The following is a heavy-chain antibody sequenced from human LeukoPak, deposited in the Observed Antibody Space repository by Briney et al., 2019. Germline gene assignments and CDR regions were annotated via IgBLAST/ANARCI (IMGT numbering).Heavy chain of an antibody. CDR1: GYTFTSYA. Sequence: ASVKVSFKASGYTFTSYAMNWVRQAPGQGLEWMGWINTNTGNPTYAQGFTGRFVFSLDTSVSTAYLQISSLKAEDAAMYYCARAAPTAGIAAAGGVDYWGQGTLVTVSS. J-gene: IGHJ4*02. V-gene: IGHV7-4-1*02. CDR2: INTNTGNP. CDR3: ARAAPTAGIAAAGGVDY. D-gene: IGHD6-13*01.